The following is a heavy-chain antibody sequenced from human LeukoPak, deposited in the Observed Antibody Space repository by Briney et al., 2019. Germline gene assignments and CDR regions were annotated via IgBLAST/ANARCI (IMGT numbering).Heavy chain of an antibody. CDR3: AKLSRLNPSWFDP. CDR1: GFTFSSYA. D-gene: IGHD1-14*01. J-gene: IGHJ5*02. Sequence: GGSLRLSCAASGFTFSSYAMSWARQAPGKGLEWVSAISGSGGSTYYADCVKGRFTISRDNSKNTLYLQMNSLRAEDTAVYYCAKLSRLNPSWFDPWGQGTLVTVSS. V-gene: IGHV3-23*01. CDR2: ISGSGGST.